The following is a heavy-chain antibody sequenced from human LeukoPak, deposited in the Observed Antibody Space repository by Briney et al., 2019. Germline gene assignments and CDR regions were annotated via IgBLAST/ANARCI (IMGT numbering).Heavy chain of an antibody. J-gene: IGHJ4*02. V-gene: IGHV4-59*07. Sequence: SDTLSLTYTVSGGSISSYYWSWLQQPPPKGLEWIGYSYYRESNNYQPPLTSRVTLSVDTSNKQLSLKLSSVPAADTAVYYCARVSVAETYFDYWGQGTLVTVSS. CDR2: SYYRESN. CDR3: ARVSVAETYFDY. D-gene: IGHD6-19*01. CDR1: GGSISSYY.